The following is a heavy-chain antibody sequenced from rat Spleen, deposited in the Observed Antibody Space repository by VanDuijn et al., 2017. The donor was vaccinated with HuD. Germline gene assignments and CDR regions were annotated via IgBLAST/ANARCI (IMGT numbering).Heavy chain of an antibody. Sequence: QVQLKESGPGLVQSSQTLSLTCTVSGFSITSYHLNWVRQPPGKGLEWMGVIWNTGATRYNSALKSRLSISKDTSKSQVFLKMNSLQTEDTATYYCARGDSYSGDGPRWGQGVMVTVSS. CDR1: GFSITSYH. J-gene: IGHJ2*01. CDR2: IWNTGAT. V-gene: IGHV2-41*01. D-gene: IGHD1-1*01. CDR3: ARGDSYSGDGPR.